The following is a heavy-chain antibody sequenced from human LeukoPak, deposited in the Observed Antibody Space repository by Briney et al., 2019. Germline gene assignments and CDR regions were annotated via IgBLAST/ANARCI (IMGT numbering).Heavy chain of an antibody. Sequence: SETLSLTCTVSGGSISSSNYYWGWIRQPPGKGLEWIGSIYYSGSTYYNPSLKSRVTISVDTSKNQFSLKLSSVTAADTAVYYCASVRWDYDYWGQGTLVTVSS. CDR2: IYYSGST. D-gene: IGHD3-10*01. CDR1: GGSISSSNYY. J-gene: IGHJ4*02. V-gene: IGHV4-39*01. CDR3: ASVRWDYDY.